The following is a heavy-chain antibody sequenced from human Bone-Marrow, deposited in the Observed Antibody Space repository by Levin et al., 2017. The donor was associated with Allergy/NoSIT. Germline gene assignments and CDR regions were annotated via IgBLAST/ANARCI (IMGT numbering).Heavy chain of an antibody. CDR1: GFNFKTYS. CDR2: ISATRSEI. D-gene: IGHD3-3*02. CDR3: ARDRAGVAFFWEYAIDL. J-gene: IGHJ3*01. Sequence: GGSLRLSCVGSGFNFKTYSMNWVRQAPGKGLEWIASISATRSEIFYADSIKGRFATSRDNAQNAVYLEMNSLRVEDTAVYYCARDRAGVAFFWEYAIDLWGQGTVVTVSS. V-gene: IGHV3-21*06.